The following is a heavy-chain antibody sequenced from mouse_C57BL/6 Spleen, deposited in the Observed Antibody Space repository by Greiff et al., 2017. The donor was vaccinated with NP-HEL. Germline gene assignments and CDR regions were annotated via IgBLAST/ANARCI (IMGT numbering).Heavy chain of an antibody. CDR1: GYAFTNYL. J-gene: IGHJ4*01. CDR3: ARDRVSEGSPYAMDY. D-gene: IGHD1-1*01. V-gene: IGHV1-54*01. CDR2: INPGSGGT. Sequence: QVQLQQSGAELVRPGTSVKVSCKASGYAFTNYLIEWVKQRPGQGLEWIGVINPGSGGTNYNEKFKGKATLTADKSSSTAYMQLSSLTSEDSAVYFCARDRVSEGSPYAMDYWGQGTSVTVSS.